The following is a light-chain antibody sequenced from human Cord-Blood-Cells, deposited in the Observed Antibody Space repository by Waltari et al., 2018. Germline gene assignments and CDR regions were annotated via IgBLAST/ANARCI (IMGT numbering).Light chain of an antibody. CDR1: SSDVCGYNY. V-gene: IGLV2-11*01. Sequence: QSALTQPRSVSGSPGPSVTISCTGTSSDVCGYNYVSWYQQHPGKAPKLMIYDVRKRPSGVPDRFSGSKSGNTASLTSSGLQAEDEADYYCCSYAGSYTFVFGTGTKVTVL. J-gene: IGLJ1*01. CDR3: CSYAGSYTFV. CDR2: DVR.